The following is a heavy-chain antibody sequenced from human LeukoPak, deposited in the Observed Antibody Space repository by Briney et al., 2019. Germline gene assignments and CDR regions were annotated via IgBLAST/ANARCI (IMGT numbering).Heavy chain of an antibody. V-gene: IGHV4-61*02. CDR1: GGSISSTSYY. J-gene: IGHJ4*02. CDR2: IYTSGTT. Sequence: PSQTLSLTCTVSGGSISSTSYYYSWIRQPAGKGLEWIGRIYTSGTTTYNPSLKSRVTISVDTSKNQFSLKLSSVTAADTAVYYCARLSRGRLGELFDNYFDYWGQGTLVTVSS. CDR3: ARLSRGRLGELFDNYFDY. D-gene: IGHD3-16*01.